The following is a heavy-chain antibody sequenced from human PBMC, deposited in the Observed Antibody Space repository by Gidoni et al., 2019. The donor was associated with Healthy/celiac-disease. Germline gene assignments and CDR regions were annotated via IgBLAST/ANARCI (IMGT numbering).Heavy chain of an antibody. J-gene: IGHJ4*02. Sequence: QVQLVESGGGVVQPGRSLRLSCAASGFTFSSYGMHWVRQAPGKGLEWVAVISYDGSNKYYADSVKGRFTIFRDNSKNTLYLQMNSLRAEDTAVYYCAKVGLRELAYFDYWGQGTLVTVSS. CDR2: ISYDGSNK. D-gene: IGHD1-26*01. CDR3: AKVGLRELAYFDY. V-gene: IGHV3-30*18. CDR1: GFTFSSYG.